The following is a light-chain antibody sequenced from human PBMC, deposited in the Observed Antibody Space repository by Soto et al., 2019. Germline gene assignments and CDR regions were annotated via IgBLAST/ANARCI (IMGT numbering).Light chain of an antibody. CDR3: QSFDSNLSGWV. Sequence: QSVLTQPPSVSGAPGQRVTVSCIGGSSNIGAGYPVQWYQQVPGTAPKLLIYGNTNRHSGVPDRFSGSKSDTSASLAITGLQAQDEADYYCQSFDSNLSGWVFGGGTKLTVL. J-gene: IGLJ3*02. CDR2: GNT. V-gene: IGLV1-40*01. CDR1: SSNIGAGYP.